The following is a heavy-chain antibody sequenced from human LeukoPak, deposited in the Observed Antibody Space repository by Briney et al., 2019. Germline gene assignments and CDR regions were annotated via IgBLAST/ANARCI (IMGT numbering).Heavy chain of an antibody. CDR2: IYYSGST. CDR3: TRGDYGANSDLGYYFDY. CDR1: GGSVSSGRYY. V-gene: IGHV4-61*01. J-gene: IGHJ4*02. D-gene: IGHD4-23*01. Sequence: SETLSLTCTVSGGSVSSGRYYWSWIRQPPGKGLEWFGNIYYSGSTNYNPSLKSRVTISVDTSKNQFSLKLSSVTAADSAVYFCTRGDYGANSDLGYYFDYWGQGTLVTVSS.